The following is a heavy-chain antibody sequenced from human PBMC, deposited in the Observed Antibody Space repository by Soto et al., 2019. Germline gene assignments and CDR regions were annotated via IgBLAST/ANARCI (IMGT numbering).Heavy chain of an antibody. V-gene: IGHV3-21*01. CDR1: GFTFSSYS. Sequence: GGSLRLSCAASGFTFSSYSMNWVRQAPGKGLEWVSSISSSSSYIYYADSVKGRFTISRDNAKNSLYLQMNSLRAEDTAVYYCARSRSQTEYAFDIWGQGTMVTVSS. J-gene: IGHJ3*02. D-gene: IGHD1-1*01. CDR3: ARSRSQTEYAFDI. CDR2: ISSSSSYI.